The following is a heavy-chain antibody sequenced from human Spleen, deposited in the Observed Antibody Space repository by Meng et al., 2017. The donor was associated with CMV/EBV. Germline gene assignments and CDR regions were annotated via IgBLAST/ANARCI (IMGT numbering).Heavy chain of an antibody. CDR2: IRGHNGDT. Sequence: QIQLVQSAPEVKKPGASVKVSCRASGYIFRNYAISWVRQAAGQGLEWRGYIRGHNGDTSYAQKYQGRLTLNTDAARITAYMEIRSLTYDDTAVYYCARDDPGDPLDFWGQGTLVTVSS. V-gene: IGHV1-18*01. J-gene: IGHJ4*02. D-gene: IGHD3-16*01. CDR1: GYIFRNYA. CDR3: ARDDPGDPLDF.